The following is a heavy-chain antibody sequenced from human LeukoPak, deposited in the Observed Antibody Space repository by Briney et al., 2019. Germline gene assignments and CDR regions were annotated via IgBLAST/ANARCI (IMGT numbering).Heavy chain of an antibody. CDR1: GFTFADYA. CDR3: AKAPRSSGADYFDY. CDR2: ISWNSGSI. J-gene: IGHJ4*02. Sequence: GRSLRLSCAASGFTFADYAMHWVRQAPGKGLEWVSGISWNSGSIGYADSVKGRFTISRDNAKNSLYLQMNSLRAEDMALYYCAKAPRSSGADYFDYWGQGTLVTVSS. D-gene: IGHD6-19*01. V-gene: IGHV3-9*03.